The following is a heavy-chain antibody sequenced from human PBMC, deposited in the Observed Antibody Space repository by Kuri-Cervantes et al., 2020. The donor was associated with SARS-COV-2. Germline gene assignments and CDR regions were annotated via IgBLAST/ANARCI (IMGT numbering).Heavy chain of an antibody. CDR1: GFTFSSYA. D-gene: IGHD2-21*01. CDR2: IISSGGNT. Sequence: GGSLRLSCAASGFTFSSYAMHWVRQAPGKWLEWDSGIISSGGNTYYADSAKGRFTISRDNSKNTLYLQMNSLRAEDTALYSCAGADLAYRGRDCDSDYYYGMDVWGQGTTVTVSS. V-gene: IGHV3-23*01. J-gene: IGHJ6*02. CDR3: AGADLAYRGRDCDSDYYYGMDV.